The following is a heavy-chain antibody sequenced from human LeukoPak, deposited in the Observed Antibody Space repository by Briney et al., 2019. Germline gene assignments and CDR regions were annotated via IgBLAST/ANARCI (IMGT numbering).Heavy chain of an antibody. J-gene: IGHJ4*02. CDR2: ISGSGTYT. V-gene: IGHV3-11*06. D-gene: IGHD2/OR15-2a*01. CDR1: GFTFSDYY. Sequence: GGSLRLSCAASGFTFSDYYMTWIRQAPGKGLEWVSYISGSGTYTNYADSVKGRFTISRDNAKNSLYLQMNSLRDEDTAVYYCARDPFYDYWGQGTLVTVSS. CDR3: ARDPFYDY.